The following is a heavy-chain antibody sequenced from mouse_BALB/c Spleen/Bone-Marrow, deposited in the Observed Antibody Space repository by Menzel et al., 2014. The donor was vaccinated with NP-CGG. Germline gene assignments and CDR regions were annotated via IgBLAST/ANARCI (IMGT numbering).Heavy chain of an antibody. J-gene: IGHJ4*01. D-gene: IGHD2-10*02. CDR2: ISSGGSYT. V-gene: IGHV5-9-3*01. CDR1: GFTFSSYA. Sequence: EVQVVESGGGLVKPGGSLELSCAASGFTFSSYAMSWVRQTPEKRLEWVATISSGGSYTYYPDSVKGRFTISRDNAKNTLYLQMSSLRSEDTAMYYCARRGYGNYVGYAMDYWGQGTSVTVSS. CDR3: ARRGYGNYVGYAMDY.